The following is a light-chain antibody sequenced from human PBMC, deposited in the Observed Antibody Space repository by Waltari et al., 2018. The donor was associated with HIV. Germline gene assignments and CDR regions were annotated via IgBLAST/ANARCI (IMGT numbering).Light chain of an antibody. CDR2: GAS. CDR1: QSVSSSY. Sequence: EIVLTQSPGTLSLSPGERATLSCRASQSVSSSYLAWYQQKPGQAPRLLIYGASSRATGIPDRCSGSGSGTDFTLTISRLEPEDFAVYYCQQYGSSPRSITFGQGTRLESK. V-gene: IGKV3-20*01. CDR3: QQYGSSPRSIT. J-gene: IGKJ5*01.